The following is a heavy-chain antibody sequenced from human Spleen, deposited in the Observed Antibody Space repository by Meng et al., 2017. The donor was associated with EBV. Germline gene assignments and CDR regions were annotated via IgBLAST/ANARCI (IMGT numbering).Heavy chain of an antibody. CDR1: GGSISSNSYY. D-gene: IGHD6-25*01. CDR2: IYYSGST. CDR3: ARCSASYYFDY. Sequence: QLQLRESGPGQVKPSETLSLTCTVSGGSISSNSYYWGWIRQPPGKGLEWIGSIYYSGSTYYNPSLKRRVTISVDTSKNQFSLKLSSVTAADTAVCYCARCSASYYFDYWGQGTLVTVSS. V-gene: IGHV4-39*01. J-gene: IGHJ4*02.